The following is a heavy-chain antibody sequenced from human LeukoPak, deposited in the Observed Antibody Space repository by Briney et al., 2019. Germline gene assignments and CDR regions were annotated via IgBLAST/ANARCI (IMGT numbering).Heavy chain of an antibody. CDR1: GYTFTSYY. D-gene: IGHD4-17*01. V-gene: IGHV1-46*01. J-gene: IGHJ5*02. CDR3: ARGYGDSTGYNWFDP. CDR2: INPSGDST. Sequence: ASVKVSCKASGYTFTSYYMHWVRQAPGQGLEWMGIINPSGDSTSYAQKFQGRVTMTRDTSTSTVYVELSSLRSEDTAVYYCARGYGDSTGYNWFDPWGQGTLVTVSS.